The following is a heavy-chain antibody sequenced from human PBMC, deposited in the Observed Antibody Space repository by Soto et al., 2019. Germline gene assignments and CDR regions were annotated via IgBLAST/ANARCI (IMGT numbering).Heavy chain of an antibody. CDR1: GFTFSSYG. Sequence: GGSLRLSCAASGFTFSSYGMHWVRQAPGKGLEWVAVIWYDGSNKYYADSVKGRFTISRDNSKNTRYLQMNSMRAEDTAVYYCGRDTVYCSGGSCYWPAYYMDVWGKGTTVTVSS. D-gene: IGHD2-15*01. CDR2: IWYDGSNK. CDR3: GRDTVYCSGGSCYWPAYYMDV. J-gene: IGHJ6*03. V-gene: IGHV3-33*01.